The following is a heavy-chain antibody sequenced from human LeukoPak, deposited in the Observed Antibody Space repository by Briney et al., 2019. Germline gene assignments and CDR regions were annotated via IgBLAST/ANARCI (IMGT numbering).Heavy chain of an antibody. CDR3: ARGPPDNWFDP. CDR2: INPTGGST. CDR1: GYTFTTYY. V-gene: IGHV1-46*01. J-gene: IGHJ5*02. Sequence: ASVKVSCKASGYTFTTYYIHWVRQAPGQGLEWMGIINPTGGSTTYAQNFQGRVTMTRNTSISTAYMELSSLRSEDTAVYYCARGPPDNWFDPWGQGTLVTVSS.